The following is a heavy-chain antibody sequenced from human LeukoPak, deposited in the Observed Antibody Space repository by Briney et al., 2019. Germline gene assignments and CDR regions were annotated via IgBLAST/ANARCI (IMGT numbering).Heavy chain of an antibody. Sequence: GGSLRLSCAASGFSFSRHWMSWVRQAPGKGLEWVANIKEDGGEKSYVASVKGRFTISRDNAKNSLFLQLNSLRAEDTAVYYCARAGVVRYTTWLINYYMDVWGKGTTVTVSS. V-gene: IGHV3-7*04. CDR2: IKEDGGEK. D-gene: IGHD3-9*01. J-gene: IGHJ6*03. CDR3: ARAGVVRYTTWLINYYMDV. CDR1: GFSFSRHW.